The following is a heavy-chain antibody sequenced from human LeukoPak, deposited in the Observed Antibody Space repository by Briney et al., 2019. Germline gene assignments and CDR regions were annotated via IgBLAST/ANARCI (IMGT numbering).Heavy chain of an antibody. Sequence: GGSLRLSCAASGFTFSSYGMHWVRQAPGKGLEWVAVIWYDGSNKYYADSVKGRFTISRDNSKNTLYLQMNSPRAEDTAVYYCAKDEVDYGDYTGYFDYWGQGTLVTVSS. J-gene: IGHJ4*02. V-gene: IGHV3-33*06. D-gene: IGHD4-17*01. CDR3: AKDEVDYGDYTGYFDY. CDR1: GFTFSSYG. CDR2: IWYDGSNK.